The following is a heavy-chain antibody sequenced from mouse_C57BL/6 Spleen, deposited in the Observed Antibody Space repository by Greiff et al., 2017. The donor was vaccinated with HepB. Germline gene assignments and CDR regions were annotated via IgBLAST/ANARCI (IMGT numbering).Heavy chain of an antibody. CDR2: ISSGGDYI. J-gene: IGHJ4*01. CDR1: GFTFSSYA. CDR3: TRGDSNYVEGYAMDY. D-gene: IGHD2-5*01. Sequence: EVKVEESGEGLVKPGGSLKLSCAASGFTFSSYAMSWVRQTPEKRLEWVAYISSGGDYIYYADTVKGRFTISRDNARNTLYLQMSSLKSEDTAMYYCTRGDSNYVEGYAMDYWGQGTSVTVSS. V-gene: IGHV5-9-1*02.